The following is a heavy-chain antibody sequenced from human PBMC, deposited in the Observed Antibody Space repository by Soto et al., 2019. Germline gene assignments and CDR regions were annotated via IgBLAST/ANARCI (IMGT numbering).Heavy chain of an antibody. J-gene: IGHJ1*01. Sequence: ASVKVSCQASGYTFTSYAMHWVRQAPGQRLEWMGWINAGNGNTKYSQKFQGRVTITRDTSASTAYMELSSLRSEDTAVYYCARDLTTVTTYYFQHWGQGTLVTVSS. CDR3: ARDLTTVTTYYFQH. CDR1: GYTFTSYA. V-gene: IGHV1-3*01. D-gene: IGHD4-17*01. CDR2: INAGNGNT.